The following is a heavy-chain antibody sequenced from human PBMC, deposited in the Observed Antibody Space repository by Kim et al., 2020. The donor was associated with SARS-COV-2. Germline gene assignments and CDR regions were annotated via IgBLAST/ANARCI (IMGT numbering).Heavy chain of an antibody. J-gene: IGHJ4*02. CDR2: ISSSSSYI. CDR3: ARAGDSSGYFDY. Sequence: GGSLRLSCAASGFTFSSYSMNWVRQAPGKGLEWVSSISSSSSYIYYADSVKGRFTISRDNAKNSLYLQMNSLRAEDTAVYYCARAGDSSGYFDYWGQGTLVTVSS. V-gene: IGHV3-21*01. D-gene: IGHD3-22*01. CDR1: GFTFSSYS.